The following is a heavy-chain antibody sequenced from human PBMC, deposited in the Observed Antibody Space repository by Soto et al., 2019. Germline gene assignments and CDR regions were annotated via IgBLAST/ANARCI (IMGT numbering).Heavy chain of an antibody. V-gene: IGHV1-69*13. CDR2: IIPIFGTA. D-gene: IGHD5-12*01. CDR1: GYTFTNFG. CDR3: ARRATHENWFDP. J-gene: IGHJ5*02. Sequence: GASVKVSCKTSGYTFTNFGISWVRQAPGQGLEWMGGIIPIFGTANYAQKFQGRVTITADESTSTAYMELSSLRSEDTAVYYCARRATHENWFDPWGQGTLVTVSS.